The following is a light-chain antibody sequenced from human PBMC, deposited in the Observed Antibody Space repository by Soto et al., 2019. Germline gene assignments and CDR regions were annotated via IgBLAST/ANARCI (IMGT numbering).Light chain of an antibody. J-gene: IGKJ3*01. CDR2: GAS. CDR1: QAVGGTY. Sequence: PGERASLSCRASQAVGGTYLAWYQQKSGQPPRLLIYGASTRATGIPARFSGSGSGTEFTLTISSLQSEDFAVYYCQQYNNWPPFTFGPGTKVDIK. V-gene: IGKV3-15*01. CDR3: QQYNNWPPFT.